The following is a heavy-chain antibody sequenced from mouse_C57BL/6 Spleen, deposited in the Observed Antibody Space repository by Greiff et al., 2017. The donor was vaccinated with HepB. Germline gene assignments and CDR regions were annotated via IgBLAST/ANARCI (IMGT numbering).Heavy chain of an antibody. V-gene: IGHV1-64*01. Sequence: QVQLQQPGAELVKPGASVKLSCKASGYTFTSYWMHWVKQRPGQGLEWIGMIHPNSGSTNYNEKFKSKATLTVDKSSSTAYMQLSSLTSEDSAVYYCAREDSNHYFDYWGQGTTLTVSS. J-gene: IGHJ2*01. CDR1: GYTFTSYW. CDR3: AREDSNHYFDY. D-gene: IGHD2-5*01. CDR2: IHPNSGST.